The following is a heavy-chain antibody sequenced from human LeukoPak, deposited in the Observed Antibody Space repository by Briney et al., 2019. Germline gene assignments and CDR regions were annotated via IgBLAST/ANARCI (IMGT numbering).Heavy chain of an antibody. CDR2: ISSSGSTI. D-gene: IGHD6-19*01. J-gene: IGHJ4*02. V-gene: IGHV3-11*01. CDR3: ARFGIAVAGYFDY. CDR1: GFTFSDYY. Sequence: PGGSLRLSCAASGFTFSDYYMSWIRQAPGKGLEWVSYISSSGSTIYCADSVKGRFTISRDNAKNSLYLQMNSLRAGDTAVYYCARFGIAVAGYFDYWGQGTLVTVSS.